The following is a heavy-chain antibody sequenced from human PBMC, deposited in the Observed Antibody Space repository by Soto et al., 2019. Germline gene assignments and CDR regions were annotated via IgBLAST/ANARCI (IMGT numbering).Heavy chain of an antibody. V-gene: IGHV1-18*01. J-gene: IGHJ4*02. D-gene: IGHD6-13*01. CDR3: ARDGSSSWPNFDS. CDR1: GYAFSNYG. CDR2: ISGYNGNT. Sequence: QVQLVQSGAEVKKPGASVKVTCKASGYAFSNYGITWVRQAPGQGLEWMGWISGYNGNTHYAQKLQGRVTMTTDTSTSTAYMELRSLRSDDTAMFYCARDGSSSWPNFDSWGKGTLVTVSS.